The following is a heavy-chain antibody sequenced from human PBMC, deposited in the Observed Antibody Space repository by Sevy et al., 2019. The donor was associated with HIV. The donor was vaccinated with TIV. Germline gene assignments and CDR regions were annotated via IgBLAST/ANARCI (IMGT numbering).Heavy chain of an antibody. J-gene: IGHJ3*02. CDR2: ISWNSGSI. Sequence: GGSLRLSCAASGFTFDDYAMHWVRQAPGKGLEWVSGISWNSGSIGYADSVKGPFTISRDNAKNSLYLQMNSLRAEDTALYYCAKGSGDLRGGAFDIWGQGTMVTVSS. V-gene: IGHV3-9*01. CDR1: GFTFDDYA. CDR3: AKGSGDLRGGAFDI. D-gene: IGHD4-17*01.